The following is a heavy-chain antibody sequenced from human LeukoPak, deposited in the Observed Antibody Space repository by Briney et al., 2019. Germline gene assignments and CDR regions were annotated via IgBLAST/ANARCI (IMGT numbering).Heavy chain of an antibody. Sequence: SETLSLTCAVYGGSFSGYYWSWIRQPPGKGLEWIGEINHSGSTNYNPSLKSRVTISVDTSKNQFSLKLSSVTAADTAVYYCARGQGYCSSTSCSFFDYWGQGTLVTASS. V-gene: IGHV4-34*01. J-gene: IGHJ4*02. CDR3: ARGQGYCSSTSCSFFDY. CDR1: GGSFSGYY. D-gene: IGHD2-2*01. CDR2: INHSGST.